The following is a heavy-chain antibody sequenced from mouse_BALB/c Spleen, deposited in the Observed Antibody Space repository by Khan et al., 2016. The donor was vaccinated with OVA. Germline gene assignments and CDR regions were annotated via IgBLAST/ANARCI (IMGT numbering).Heavy chain of an antibody. D-gene: IGHD1-1*01. CDR1: GFTFNNYG. CDR3: ATSYFYRYYFDY. CDR2: ISGDSNTI. V-gene: IGHV5-17*02. J-gene: IGHJ2*01. Sequence: QLEESGGGLVQPGGSRKLSCAASGFTFNNYGMHWVRQAPEKGLEWVAYISGDSNTIYYVDTVKGRFTISRDNPKNTLFLQMTSLMSEDTAMYYCATSYFYRYYFDYWGPGTTLTVS.